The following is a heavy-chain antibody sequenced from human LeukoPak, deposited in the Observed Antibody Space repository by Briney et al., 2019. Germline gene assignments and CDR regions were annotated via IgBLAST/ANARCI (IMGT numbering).Heavy chain of an antibody. CDR3: ARGSAAEECGDYMYFDS. CDR2: IYSGGLT. CDR1: GFTFSSSY. D-gene: IGHD4-17*01. Sequence: GGSLRLSCAASGFTFSSSYMSWVRQAPGKGLEWVSFIYSGGLTYYADSVKGRFTISRDSSKNTLYVQMNRLRAEDTAVYYCARGSAAEECGDYMYFDSWGQGTLVTVSS. J-gene: IGHJ4*02. V-gene: IGHV3-66*01.